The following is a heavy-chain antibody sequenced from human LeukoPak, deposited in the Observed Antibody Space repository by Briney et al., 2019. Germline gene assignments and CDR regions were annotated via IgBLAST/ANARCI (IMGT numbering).Heavy chain of an antibody. D-gene: IGHD1-26*01. J-gene: IGHJ4*02. CDR1: GGSISSGSYY. CDR2: IYTSGST. Sequence: SQTLSLTCTVSGGSISSGSYYWSWIRQPAGKGLEWIGRIYTSGSTNYNPSLKSRVTILVDTSKNQFSLKLSSVTAADTAVYYCARARGGGSYWVDYWGQGTLVTVSS. CDR3: ARARGGGSYWVDY. V-gene: IGHV4-61*02.